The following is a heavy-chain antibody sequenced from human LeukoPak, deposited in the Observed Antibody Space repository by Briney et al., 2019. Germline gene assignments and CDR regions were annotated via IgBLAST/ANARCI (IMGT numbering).Heavy chain of an antibody. V-gene: IGHV1-69*13. J-gene: IGHJ6*02. CDR3: ALQPDYYYYGMDV. CDR1: GGTFSSYA. CDR2: TIPIFGTA. Sequence: SVKVSCKASGGTFSSYAISWVRQAPGQGLEWMGGTIPIFGTANYAQKFQGRVTITADESTSTAYMELSSLRSEDTAVYYCALQPDYYYYGMDVWGQGTTVTVSS. D-gene: IGHD1-1*01.